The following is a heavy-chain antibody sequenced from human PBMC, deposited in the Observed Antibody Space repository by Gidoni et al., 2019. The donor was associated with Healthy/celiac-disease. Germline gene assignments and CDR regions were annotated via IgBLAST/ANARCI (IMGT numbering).Heavy chain of an antibody. CDR2: IYHSGST. CDR3: ARDRGVSQWLVRGWFDP. Sequence: GYYWGWIRQPPGKGLEWIGSIYHSGSTYYNPSLKSRVTISVDTSKNQFSLKLSSVTAADTAVYYCARDRGVSQWLVRGWFDPWGQGTLVTVSS. D-gene: IGHD6-19*01. V-gene: IGHV4-38-2*02. CDR1: GYY. J-gene: IGHJ5*02.